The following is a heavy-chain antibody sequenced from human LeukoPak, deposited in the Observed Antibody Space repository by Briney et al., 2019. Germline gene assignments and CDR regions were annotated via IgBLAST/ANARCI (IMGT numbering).Heavy chain of an antibody. D-gene: IGHD4-11*01. V-gene: IGHV1-69*05. CDR3: ARLVGDNDYSNIPDY. CDR1: GYTFTSYD. Sequence: SVKVSCKASGYTFTSYDINWVRQAPGQGLEWMGGTIPIFGTANYAQKFQGRVTITTDESTSTAYMELSSLRSEDTAVYYCARLVGDNDYSNIPDYWGQGTLVTVSS. CDR2: TIPIFGTA. J-gene: IGHJ4*02.